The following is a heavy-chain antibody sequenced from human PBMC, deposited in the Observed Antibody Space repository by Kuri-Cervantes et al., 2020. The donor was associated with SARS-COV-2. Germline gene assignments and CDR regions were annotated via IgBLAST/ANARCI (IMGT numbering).Heavy chain of an antibody. CDR1: GFTFNSYS. Sequence: GGSLRLSCAASGFTFNSYSMNWVRQAPGKGLEWVSSISSSSNGYIYYADSVKGRFTVSRDNAKDSLYLQMNSLRTKDTAVYYCARDWGPTDYWGQGTLVTVSS. V-gene: IGHV3-21*01. CDR2: ISSSSNGYI. J-gene: IGHJ4*02. CDR3: ARDWGPTDY. D-gene: IGHD3-16*01.